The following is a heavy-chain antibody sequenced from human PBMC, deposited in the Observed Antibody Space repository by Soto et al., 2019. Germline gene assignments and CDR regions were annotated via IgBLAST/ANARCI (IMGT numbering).Heavy chain of an antibody. CDR2: IYYSGST. CDR3: ARSVPIVCRGAFDI. V-gene: IGHV4-61*01. Sequence: QVQLQESGPGLVKPSETLSLTCTVSGGSVSSGSYYWSWIRQPPGKGLEWIGDIYYSGSTNYNPSLKSRVTISVDTSKKQFSLKLSSVTAADTAVYYCARSVPIVCRGAFDIWGQGTMVTVSS. CDR1: GGSVSSGSYY. D-gene: IGHD3-22*01. J-gene: IGHJ3*02.